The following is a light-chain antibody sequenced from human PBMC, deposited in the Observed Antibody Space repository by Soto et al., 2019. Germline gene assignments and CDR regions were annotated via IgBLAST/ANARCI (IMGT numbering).Light chain of an antibody. CDR2: GAS. J-gene: IGKJ1*01. Sequence: EIVLTQSPGTLSLSPGERATLSCRASQSVSRYLAWYQQKPGQAPRLLIYGASSRATAIPDRFSGSGSGTDFTLTISRLEPEDFAVYYCQQYGSSPWTFGQGTKVEIK. V-gene: IGKV3-20*01. CDR3: QQYGSSPWT. CDR1: QSVSRY.